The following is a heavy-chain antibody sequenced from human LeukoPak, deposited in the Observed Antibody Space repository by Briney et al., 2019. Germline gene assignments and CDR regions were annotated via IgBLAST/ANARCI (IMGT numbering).Heavy chain of an antibody. CDR3: ARGSSKTTQYYYGMDV. CDR2: ISNSGSAI. D-gene: IGHD1-1*01. V-gene: IGHV3-48*03. J-gene: IGHJ6*02. CDR1: GFTFSSYA. Sequence: GGSLRLSCAASGFTFSSYAMNWVRQAPGKGLEWVSYISNSGSAIYYADSVKGRFTISRDNAKNSLSLQMNSLRAEDTGVYYCARGSSKTTQYYYGMDVWGQGTTVTVSS.